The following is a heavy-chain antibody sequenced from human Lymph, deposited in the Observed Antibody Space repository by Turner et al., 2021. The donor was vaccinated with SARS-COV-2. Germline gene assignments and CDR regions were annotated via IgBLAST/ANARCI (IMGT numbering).Heavy chain of an antibody. D-gene: IGHD5-18*01. CDR2: ISNSGST. J-gene: IGHJ4*02. CDR3: ARHGNELGIQL. V-gene: IGHV4-59*08. CDR1: GGSISSYY. Sequence: QVQLQESGPGLVKPSETLSLTCTVSGGSISSYYWSWIRQPPGKGLEWIGYISNSGSTNYTPSLKSRVTISLDTSKNQFSLKLSSVTAADTAVYYCARHGNELGIQLWGQGTLVTVSS.